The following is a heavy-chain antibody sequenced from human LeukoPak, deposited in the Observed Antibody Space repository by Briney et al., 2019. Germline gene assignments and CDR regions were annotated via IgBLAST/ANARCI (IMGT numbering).Heavy chain of an antibody. V-gene: IGHV1-18*01. CDR1: GYTFSTYG. CDR2: ISAYTGNT. J-gene: IGHJ4*02. CDR3: ARDDYYGSSGYYPFDY. D-gene: IGHD3-22*01. Sequence: GASVKVSCKASGYTFSTYGISWVRQAPGQGLEWMGWISAYTGNTNYAQNLQGRVTMTTDTSTSTAYMELRSLRSDDTAVYYCARDDYYGSSGYYPFDYWGQGTLVTVSS.